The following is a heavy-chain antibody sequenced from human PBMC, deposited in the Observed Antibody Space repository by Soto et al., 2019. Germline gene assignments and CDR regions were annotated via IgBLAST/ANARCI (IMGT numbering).Heavy chain of an antibody. D-gene: IGHD3-22*01. CDR2: ISYGGSDQ. CDR1: GFTFSSYG. Sequence: QVQLVESGGGVVQPGRSLRLSCAASGFTFSSYGMHWVRQAPGKGLEWVAVISYGGSDQYYADSVKGRYTISRDNSKNTVYLQMSSLRAEDTAVYYCAKEVRYYYDSSGVDAFDIWGQGTTVTVSS. CDR3: AKEVRYYYDSSGVDAFDI. V-gene: IGHV3-30*18. J-gene: IGHJ3*02.